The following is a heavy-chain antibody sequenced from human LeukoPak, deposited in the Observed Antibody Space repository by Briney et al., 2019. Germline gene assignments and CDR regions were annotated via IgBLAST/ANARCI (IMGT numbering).Heavy chain of an antibody. CDR3: ATHPYGDYPNHNDAFDI. Sequence: ASVKVSCKASGYTFTRYYMHWVRQAPGQGLEWMGWINPNSGGTNYAQKFQGRVTMTRDTSISTAYMELSRLRSDDTAVYYCATHPYGDYPNHNDAFDIWGQGTMVTVSS. J-gene: IGHJ3*02. CDR2: INPNSGGT. D-gene: IGHD4-17*01. V-gene: IGHV1-2*02. CDR1: GYTFTRYY.